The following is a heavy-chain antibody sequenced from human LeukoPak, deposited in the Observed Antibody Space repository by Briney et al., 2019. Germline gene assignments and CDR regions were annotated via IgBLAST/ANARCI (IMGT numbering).Heavy chain of an antibody. J-gene: IGHJ4*02. CDR2: IYYSGST. CDR3: ARGGFTPFYSSSWYWVDY. CDR1: GGSISSYY. D-gene: IGHD6-13*01. V-gene: IGHV4-59*01. Sequence: SETLSLTCTVSGGSISSYYWSWIRQPPGKGLEWIGYIYYSGSTNYNPSLKSRVTISVDTSKNQFSLKLSSVTAADTAVYYCARGGFTPFYSSSWYWVDYWGQGTLVTVSS.